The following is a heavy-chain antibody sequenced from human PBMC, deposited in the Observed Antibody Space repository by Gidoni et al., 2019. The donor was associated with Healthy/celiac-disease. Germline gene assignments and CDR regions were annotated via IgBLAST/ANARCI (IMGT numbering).Heavy chain of an antibody. CDR3: ARATTTPSRAWFDP. CDR2: ISSSSSYI. V-gene: IGHV3-21*01. J-gene: IGHJ5*02. D-gene: IGHD4-4*01. Sequence: EVQLVESGGGLVKPGGSLRLSCAASGFTFSSYRMNWVRQAPGKGLEWVSSISSSSSYIYYADSVKGRFTISRDNAKNSLYLQMNSLRAEDTAVYYCARATTTPSRAWFDPWGQGTLVTVSS. CDR1: GFTFSSYR.